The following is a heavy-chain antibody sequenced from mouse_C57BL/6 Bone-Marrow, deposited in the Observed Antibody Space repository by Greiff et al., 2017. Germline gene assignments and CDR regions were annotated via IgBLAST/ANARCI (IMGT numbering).Heavy chain of an antibody. Sequence: DVHLVESGPGLVKPSQSLSLTCSVTGYSITSGYYWNWIRQFPGNKLEWMGYISYDGSNNYNPSLKNRISLTRDTSKNQFFLKLNSVTTEDTATYYCARGYYGKDFDYWGQGTTLTVSS. D-gene: IGHD1-1*01. V-gene: IGHV3-6*01. J-gene: IGHJ2*01. CDR3: ARGYYGKDFDY. CDR1: GYSITSGYY. CDR2: ISYDGSN.